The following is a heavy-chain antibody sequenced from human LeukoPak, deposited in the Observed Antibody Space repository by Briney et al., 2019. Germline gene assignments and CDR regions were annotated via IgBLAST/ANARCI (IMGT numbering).Heavy chain of an antibody. J-gene: IGHJ4*02. CDR1: GGAITSHY. CDR3: ARGTIQFAPFDY. CDR2: IYYTGST. Sequence: PSETLSLTCTVSGGAITSHYWSWMRQPPGKGLEWIGHIYYTGSTNYNPSLTSRGTISVETSKNQFSLEVSSVTAADTAVYYCARGTIQFAPFDYWGQGTLVTVSS. V-gene: IGHV4-59*11. D-gene: IGHD5-24*01.